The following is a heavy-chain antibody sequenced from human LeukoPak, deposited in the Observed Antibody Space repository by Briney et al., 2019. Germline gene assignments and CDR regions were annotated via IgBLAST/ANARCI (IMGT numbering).Heavy chain of an antibody. Sequence: PGGSLRLSCAASGFTVSSNYMSWVRQAPGKGLEWVSSISSSSSYIYYADSVKGRFTISRDNAKNSLYLQMNSLRAEDTAVYYCARRIAVAGQVDYWGQGTLVTVSS. D-gene: IGHD6-19*01. V-gene: IGHV3-21*01. CDR2: ISSSSSYI. J-gene: IGHJ4*02. CDR3: ARRIAVAGQVDY. CDR1: GFTVSSNY.